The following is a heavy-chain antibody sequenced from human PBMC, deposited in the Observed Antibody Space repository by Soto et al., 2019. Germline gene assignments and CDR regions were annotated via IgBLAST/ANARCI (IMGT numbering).Heavy chain of an antibody. CDR1: AGSVSSGSYY. D-gene: IGHD4-4*01. CDR2: ISSSGGA. J-gene: IGHJ4*02. CDR3: ARERGNSEGDY. V-gene: IGHV4-61*01. Sequence: QVQLQESGPGLVKPSETLSLTCTVSAGSVSSGSYYWSWIRQPPGKGLEWIGYISSSGGANYNPSLESRVTTSVDTSKKQFSLKLRSVTAADTAVYYCARERGNSEGDYWGQGTLVTVSS.